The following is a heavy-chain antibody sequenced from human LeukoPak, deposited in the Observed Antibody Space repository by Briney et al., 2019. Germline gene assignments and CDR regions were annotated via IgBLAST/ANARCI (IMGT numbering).Heavy chain of an antibody. CDR2: IYPGDSDT. D-gene: IGHD3-10*01. CDR1: GYSFTSYW. CDR3: AVGVIDAFDI. V-gene: IGHV5-51*01. J-gene: IGHJ3*02. Sequence: GESLKTSCKGSGYSFTSYWLGWVRQMPGKGLEWMGIIYPGDSDTRYSPSFQGQVTLSANKSISTAYLRWSSLKASDTAMYYCAVGVIDAFDIWGRGTMVTVSS.